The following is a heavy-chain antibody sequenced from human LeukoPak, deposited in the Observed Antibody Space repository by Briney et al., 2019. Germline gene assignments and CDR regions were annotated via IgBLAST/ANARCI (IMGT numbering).Heavy chain of an antibody. J-gene: IGHJ4*02. CDR3: ARAIGAAEAY. D-gene: IGHD6-13*01. V-gene: IGHV3-7*03. Sequence: GGSLRLFCAASGFTFSSYWISWVRQAPGKGLEWVANIKQDGSVKYYVDSVKGRFTISRDNAKNSLYLQMNSLRAEDTAVYYCARAIGAAEAYWGQGTLAIVSS. CDR2: IKQDGSVK. CDR1: GFTFSSYW.